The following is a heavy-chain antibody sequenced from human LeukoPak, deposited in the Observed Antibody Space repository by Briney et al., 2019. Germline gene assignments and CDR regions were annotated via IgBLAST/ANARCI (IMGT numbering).Heavy chain of an antibody. Sequence: GESLKISCKGSGYSFTSYWIGWVRQMPGKGLEWMGIIYPGDSDTGYSPSFQGQVTISADKSISTAYLQWSSLKASDTAMYYCARFATEYSSSSRFDPWGQGTLVTVSS. D-gene: IGHD6-6*01. CDR3: ARFATEYSSSSRFDP. CDR1: GYSFTSYW. V-gene: IGHV5-51*01. CDR2: IYPGDSDT. J-gene: IGHJ5*02.